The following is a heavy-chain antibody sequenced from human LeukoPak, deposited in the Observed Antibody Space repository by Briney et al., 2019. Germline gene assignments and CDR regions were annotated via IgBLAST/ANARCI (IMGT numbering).Heavy chain of an antibody. CDR3: ARHESVEWAFDI. V-gene: IGHV5-51*01. Sequence: GESRKISCKGSGYSFTSYWIGGVRQMHGKGLEWMGIIYPGDSDTRYSPSFQGQVTISADKSISTAYLQWSSLKASDTAMNYCARHESVEWAFDIWGQGTMVTVSS. J-gene: IGHJ3*02. CDR1: GYSFTSYW. D-gene: IGHD3-3*01. CDR2: IYPGDSDT.